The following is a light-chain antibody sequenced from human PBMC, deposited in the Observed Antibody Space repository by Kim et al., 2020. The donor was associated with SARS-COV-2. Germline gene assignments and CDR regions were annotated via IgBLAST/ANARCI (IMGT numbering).Light chain of an antibody. V-gene: IGKV1-39*01. CDR3: QQSYITPWT. CDR1: HNINDS. J-gene: IGKJ1*01. Sequence: DIQMTQSLASLSASVRDRVTITCRPSHNINDSLNWYQVKSAKAPEPLIYGASRLHSGVPSRFSGSGFGTDFTLTIASLQPEDFATYFCQQSYITPWTFGQGTKVDIK. CDR2: GAS.